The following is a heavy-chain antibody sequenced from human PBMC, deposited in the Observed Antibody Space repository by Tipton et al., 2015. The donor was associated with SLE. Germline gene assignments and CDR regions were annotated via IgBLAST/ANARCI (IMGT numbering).Heavy chain of an antibody. D-gene: IGHD6-13*01. Sequence: TLSLTCTVSGGSIGRYYWSWIRQPPGKGLEWIGYIYYSGTNYNPSLKSRVTISVDTSKNQFSLNLSSVTAADTAVYYCARLLVAAGTTWFDPWGQGTLVTVSS. V-gene: IGHV4-59*01. J-gene: IGHJ5*02. CDR2: IYYSGT. CDR3: ARLLVAAGTTWFDP. CDR1: GGSIGRYY.